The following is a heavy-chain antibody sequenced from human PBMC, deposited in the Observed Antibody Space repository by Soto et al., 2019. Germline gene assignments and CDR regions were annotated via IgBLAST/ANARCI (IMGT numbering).Heavy chain of an antibody. J-gene: IGHJ4*02. V-gene: IGHV1-69*01. CDR2: IIPIFGTA. D-gene: IGHD3-9*01. CDR3: ARSSGRVDYDILTGYYFDY. Sequence: QVQLVQSGAEVKKPGSSVKVSCKASGGTFSSYAISWVRQAPGQGLEWMGGIIPIFGTANYAQKFQGRVTITADESTSTAYMALSSLRSEDTAVYYCARSSGRVDYDILTGYYFDYWGQGTLVTVSS. CDR1: GGTFSSYA.